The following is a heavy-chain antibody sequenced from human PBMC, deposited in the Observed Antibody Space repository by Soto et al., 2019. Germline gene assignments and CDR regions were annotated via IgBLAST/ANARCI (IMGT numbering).Heavy chain of an antibody. J-gene: IGHJ4*02. CDR2: IYYSGTN. Sequence: SETLCLSNTVAGVYISSYYLSWLRPHPGKGLEWIGYIYYSGTNNYNPSLKSRVTISLDTSKNQFSLKLSSVTAADTAVYYCARHSYGGYGIYLDYWGQGTLVTVSS. V-gene: IGHV4-59*08. CDR1: GVYISSYY. CDR3: ARHSYGGYGIYLDY. D-gene: IGHD5-12*01.